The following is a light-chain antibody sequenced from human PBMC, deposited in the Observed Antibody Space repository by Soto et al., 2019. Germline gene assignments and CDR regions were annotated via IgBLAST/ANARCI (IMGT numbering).Light chain of an antibody. J-gene: IGLJ1*01. CDR2: DVS. V-gene: IGLV2-14*01. CDR3: SSYTSSSTYV. CDR1: SSDVGGYNY. Sequence: QSALTQPASVSGSPGQSITISCTGTSSDVGGYNYVSWYQQHPGKVPKLMIYDVSNRPSGVSNRFSGSKSGNTASLTISGLQGEDEADYYCSSYTSSSTYVFGTVTQLTVL.